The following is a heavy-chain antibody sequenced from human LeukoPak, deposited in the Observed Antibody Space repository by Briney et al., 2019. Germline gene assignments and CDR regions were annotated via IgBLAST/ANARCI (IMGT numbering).Heavy chain of an antibody. CDR3: ARDRWVGAAAAPYNWFDP. V-gene: IGHV1-2*02. CDR1: GYTFTGYY. CDR2: INPNSGGT. J-gene: IGHJ5*02. Sequence: GASVKVSCKASGYTFTGYYMHWVRQAPGQGLEWMGWINPNSGGTNYAQKFQGRVTMTRDTSISTAYMELSRLRSDDTAVYYCARDRWVGAAAAPYNWFDPWGQGTLVTVSS. D-gene: IGHD6-13*01.